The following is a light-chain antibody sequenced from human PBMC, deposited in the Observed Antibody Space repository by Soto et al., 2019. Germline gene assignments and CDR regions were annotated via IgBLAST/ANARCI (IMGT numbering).Light chain of an antibody. CDR3: HQYTSFPWT. V-gene: IGKV1-5*01. CDR1: QSISKL. J-gene: IGKJ1*01. Sequence: DIQMTQSPSTLSASVRERVTITCRATQSISKLLACYQQKPGKAPNLVIYDGSSVESGVPSRFSGSGFGTEFTLTIISLQPDDFATYYCHQYTSFPWTVGQGTKV. CDR2: DGS.